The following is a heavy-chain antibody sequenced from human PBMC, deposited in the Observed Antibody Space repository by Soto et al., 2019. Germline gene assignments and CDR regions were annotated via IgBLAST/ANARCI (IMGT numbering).Heavy chain of an antibody. D-gene: IGHD6-6*01. CDR3: ARYSSSFSCSDV. J-gene: IGHJ6*02. CDR1: GFTFSSYE. CDR2: ISSSGSTI. Sequence: GGSLRLSCAASGFTFSSYEMNWVRQAPGEGLEWVSYISSSGSTIYYADSVKGRFTISRDNAKNSLYLQMNSLRAEDTAVYYCARYSSSFSCSDVWGQGTTVTVSS. V-gene: IGHV3-48*03.